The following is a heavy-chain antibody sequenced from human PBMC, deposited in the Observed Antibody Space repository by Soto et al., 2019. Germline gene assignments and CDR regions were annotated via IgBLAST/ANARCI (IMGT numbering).Heavy chain of an antibody. CDR1: GFTFSSYA. CDR2: ISRNSDAT. D-gene: IGHD2-15*01. CDR3: AKRGGTTPGAGYFYMDV. V-gene: IGHV3-23*01. Sequence: GGSLRLSCVASGFTFSSYAMTWVRQAPGKGLEWVSSISRNSDATVYPDSVRGRFTISRDNSQNTVYLQMNSLRAEDTAVYYCAKRGGTTPGAGYFYMDVWGKGTTVTVSS. J-gene: IGHJ6*03.